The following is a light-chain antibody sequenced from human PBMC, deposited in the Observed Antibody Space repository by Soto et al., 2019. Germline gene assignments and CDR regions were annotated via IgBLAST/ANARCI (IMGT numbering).Light chain of an antibody. CDR1: TGAVTSGHY. J-gene: IGLJ2*01. CDR2: DTS. CDR3: LLFHSATSVV. V-gene: IGLV7-46*01. Sequence: QAVVTQEPSLTVSPGGTVTLTCGSSTGAVTSGHYPYWFQQKSGQAPRTLIYDTSNKHSWTPARFSGSLLGGKAALTLSGAQPEDEAEYYCLLFHSATSVVFGRGTKVTVL.